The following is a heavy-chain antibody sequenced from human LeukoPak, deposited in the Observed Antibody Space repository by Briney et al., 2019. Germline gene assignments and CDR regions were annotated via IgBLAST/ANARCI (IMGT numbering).Heavy chain of an antibody. Sequence: GGSLRLSCAASGFPLSSYAMSWVRQAPRQGLAWVSTLCGSGGNTYYADSVKGRFTISRDNSKNTLYLQMNSLRAEDTAVYYCAKSGLNRFDYWGQGTLVTVSS. D-gene: IGHD2-15*01. CDR3: AKSGLNRFDY. CDR1: GFPLSSYA. CDR2: LCGSGGNT. V-gene: IGHV3-23*01. J-gene: IGHJ4*02.